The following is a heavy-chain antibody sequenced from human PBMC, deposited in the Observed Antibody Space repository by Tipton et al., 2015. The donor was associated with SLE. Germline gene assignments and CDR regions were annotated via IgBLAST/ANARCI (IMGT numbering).Heavy chain of an antibody. J-gene: IGHJ3*02. D-gene: IGHD6-13*01. Sequence: GLVKPSQTLSLSCGVSGGSFNGYFWTWIRQPPGKGLEWIGRIYPSGSTNYNPSLKSRVTISVDTSKNQFSLKLNSVTAADSAVYYCAWGSGYTSSWYPAFDIWGQGTMVTVSS. CDR3: AWGSGYTSSWYPAFDI. CDR1: GGSFNGYF. V-gene: IGHV4-4*08. CDR2: IYPSGST.